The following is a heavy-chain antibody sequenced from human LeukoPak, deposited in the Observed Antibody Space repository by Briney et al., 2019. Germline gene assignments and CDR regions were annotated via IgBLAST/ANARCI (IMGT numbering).Heavy chain of an antibody. CDR3: ARYAYFWIDY. V-gene: IGHV1-8*01. CDR2: MNPNRGNT. D-gene: IGHD3-3*01. Sequence: ASVTVSCKASGYTFTSYDFNWVRQAAGQGLEWMGWMNPNRGNTGYAQMFQGRVTMTRNSPISTAYMELSSLRSEDTAVYYCARYAYFWIDYWGQETLVTVSS. CDR1: GYTFTSYD. J-gene: IGHJ4*02.